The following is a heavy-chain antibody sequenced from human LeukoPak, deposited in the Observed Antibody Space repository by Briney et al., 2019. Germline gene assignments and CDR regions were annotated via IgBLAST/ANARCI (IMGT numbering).Heavy chain of an antibody. D-gene: IGHD2-15*01. J-gene: IGHJ6*02. Sequence: GGSLRLSCEASGFTFSTYAVSWVRQAPGKGLEWVSASGSGGSTYYADSVKGRFAISRDNSKNTLYLQMNSLRAEDAAVYYCAKVQRDFVVVVAATRDYYYYGMDVWGQGTTVTVSS. CDR2: SGSGGST. CDR1: GFTFSTYA. V-gene: IGHV3-23*01. CDR3: AKVQRDFVVVVAATRDYYYYGMDV.